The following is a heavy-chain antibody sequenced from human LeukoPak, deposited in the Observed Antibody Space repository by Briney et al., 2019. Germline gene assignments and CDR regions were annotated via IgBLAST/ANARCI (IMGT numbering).Heavy chain of an antibody. D-gene: IGHD3-3*01. CDR2: IRSKAYGGTT. J-gene: IGHJ6*02. Sequence: GGALRLSCTASGFTFGDYAMSWVRRAPGKGLEWVGFIRSKAYGGTTEYAASVKGRFTISRDDSKSIAYLQMNSLKTEDTAVYYCTRGPLRFLEWPYYYYYGMDVWGQGTTVTVSS. CDR1: GFTFGDYA. CDR3: TRGPLRFLEWPYYYYYGMDV. V-gene: IGHV3-49*04.